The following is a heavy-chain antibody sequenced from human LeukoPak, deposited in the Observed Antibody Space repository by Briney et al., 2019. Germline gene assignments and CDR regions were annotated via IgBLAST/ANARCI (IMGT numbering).Heavy chain of an antibody. CDR1: GDSISGYY. CDR3: GGHRFGHLFDY. J-gene: IGHJ4*02. V-gene: IGHV4-59*01. D-gene: IGHD3-16*01. CDR2: VYHTGHT. Sequence: SETLSLTCTVSGDSISGYYWSWIRQPPGKGLEWIGYVYHTGHTHYSPSLKSRVTVSLDTSRNQASLILSSVTAADTAVYYCGGHRFGHLFDYWGQGTLVFVSS.